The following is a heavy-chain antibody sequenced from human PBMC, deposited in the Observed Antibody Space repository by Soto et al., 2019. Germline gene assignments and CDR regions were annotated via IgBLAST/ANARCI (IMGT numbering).Heavy chain of an antibody. D-gene: IGHD6-13*01. V-gene: IGHV6-1*01. J-gene: IGHJ3*02. Sequence: QVPLQQSGPGLVKPSQTLSLTCAISGDSLFTNGVAWNWIRLSPSRGLEWLGRTYYRSKWSNDYAISLKRRITINPDTAKAQFSLPLTSGSPEDTGVYFCARGRQSSFDMWGQGTVVTVSS. CDR2: TYYRSKWSN. CDR3: ARGRQSSFDM. CDR1: GDSLFTNGVA.